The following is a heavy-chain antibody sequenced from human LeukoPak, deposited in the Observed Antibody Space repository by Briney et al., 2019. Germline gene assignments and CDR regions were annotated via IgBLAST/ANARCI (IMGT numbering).Heavy chain of an antibody. CDR3: AKVSLDIAEEVVSARYYYYMDV. D-gene: IGHD2-15*01. CDR2: IIPIFGTA. CDR1: GGTFSSYA. J-gene: IGHJ6*03. Sequence: SVKVSCKASGGTFSSYAISWVRQAPGQGLEWMGGIIPIFGTANYAQKFQGRVTITADKSTSTAYMELSSLRSEDTAVYYCAKVSLDIAEEVVSARYYYYMDVWGKGTTVIISS. V-gene: IGHV1-69*06.